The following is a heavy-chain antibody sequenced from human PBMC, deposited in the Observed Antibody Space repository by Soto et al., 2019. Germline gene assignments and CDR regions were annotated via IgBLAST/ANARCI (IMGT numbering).Heavy chain of an antibody. CDR3: VRDLRGDV. Sequence: QVQLVESGGGLVKPGGSLRLSCAASGFTFTGYYMSWIRQAPGKGLEYISYISYTSSSTNYADSVKGRFTISRDNAKNSLYLQMNSLRAEDTAVYYCVRDLRGDVWGQGTTVTVSS. V-gene: IGHV3-11*06. CDR1: GFTFTGYY. J-gene: IGHJ6*02. CDR2: ISYTSSST.